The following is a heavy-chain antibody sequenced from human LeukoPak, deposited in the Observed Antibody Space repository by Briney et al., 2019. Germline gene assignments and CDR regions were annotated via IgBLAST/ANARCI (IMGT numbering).Heavy chain of an antibody. CDR1: GFTFSSYG. D-gene: IGHD3-16*02. CDR3: AKDRSITFGGVIATYYFGY. J-gene: IGHJ4*02. Sequence: GGSLRLSCAASGFTFSSYGMHWVRQAPGKGLEWVAVISYDGSNKYYADSVKGRFTISRDNSKNTLYLQMNNLRAEDTAVYYCAKDRSITFGGVIATYYFGYWGQGTLVTVSS. V-gene: IGHV3-30*18. CDR2: ISYDGSNK.